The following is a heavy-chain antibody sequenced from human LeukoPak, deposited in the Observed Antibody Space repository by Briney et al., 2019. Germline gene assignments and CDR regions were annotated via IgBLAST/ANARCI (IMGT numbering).Heavy chain of an antibody. CDR2: IYPGDSDT. Sequence: GESLKISCKGSGYTFTSYWIGWVRQMPGKGLEWMGIIYPGDSDTRYSPSFQGQVTISADKSITTAYLQWSSLKASDTAMYYCARLDGSGSYPPYFDYWGQGTLVTVSS. J-gene: IGHJ4*02. V-gene: IGHV5-51*01. D-gene: IGHD1-26*01. CDR1: GYTFTSYW. CDR3: ARLDGSGSYPPYFDY.